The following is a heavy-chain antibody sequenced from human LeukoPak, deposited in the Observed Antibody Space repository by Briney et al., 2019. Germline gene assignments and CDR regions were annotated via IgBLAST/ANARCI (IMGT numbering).Heavy chain of an antibody. CDR3: ARGGIPTGPYYYFYYMEV. Sequence: GGSLRLSCAASGFTFSRNVMHWVRQAPGKGLEWVALISYDGNNKFYADSVKGRFTISRGNSRNTLYLQMNSLRGEDAAVYSCARGGIPTGPYYYFYYMEVWGKGAAVTVSS. CDR1: GFTFSRNV. D-gene: IGHD3-10*01. J-gene: IGHJ6*03. V-gene: IGHV3-30*01. CDR2: ISYDGNNK.